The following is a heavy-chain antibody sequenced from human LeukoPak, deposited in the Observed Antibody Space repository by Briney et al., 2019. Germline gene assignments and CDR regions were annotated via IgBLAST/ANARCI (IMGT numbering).Heavy chain of an antibody. CDR3: ARVVIPLYSSSRFDY. V-gene: IGHV1-18*01. CDR2: ISAYNGYT. D-gene: IGHD6-13*01. Sequence: GASVKVSCKASGYTFTSFGINWVRQAPGQGLEWIGWISAYNGYTNYAQELQGRVTVTTDTSTSTAYMELGSLRSDDTAVYYCARVVIPLYSSSRFDYWGQGTLVTASS. J-gene: IGHJ4*02. CDR1: GYTFTSFG.